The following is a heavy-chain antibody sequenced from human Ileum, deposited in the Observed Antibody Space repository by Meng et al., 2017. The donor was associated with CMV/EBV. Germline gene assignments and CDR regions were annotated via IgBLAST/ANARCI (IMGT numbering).Heavy chain of an antibody. CDR3: ARSVDIVADISGYYYYGMDV. V-gene: IGHV3-21*01. Sequence: GESLKISCAASGFPFNSYWMSWVRQAPGKWLEWISSIISSSGSIYYADSVKGRFSISRDNAKNSLYLQMNSLRAEDTAVYYCARSVDIVADISGYYYYGMDVWGQGTTVTVSS. CDR1: GFPFNSYW. D-gene: IGHD5-12*01. J-gene: IGHJ6*02. CDR2: IISSSGSI.